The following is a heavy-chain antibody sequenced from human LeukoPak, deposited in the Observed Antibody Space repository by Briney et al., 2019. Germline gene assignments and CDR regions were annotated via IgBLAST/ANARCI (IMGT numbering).Heavy chain of an antibody. CDR2: INHSGST. V-gene: IGHV4-34*01. D-gene: IGHD2-15*01. CDR3: ARGRVVVVAATRYGMDV. J-gene: IGHJ6*02. CDR1: GGSFSGYY. Sequence: SETLSLTCAVYGGSFSGYYWSWIRQPPGKGLEWIGEINHSGSTNYNPSLKSRVTISVGTSKNQFSLKLSSVTAADTAVYYCARGRVVVVAATRYGMDVWGQGTTVTVSS.